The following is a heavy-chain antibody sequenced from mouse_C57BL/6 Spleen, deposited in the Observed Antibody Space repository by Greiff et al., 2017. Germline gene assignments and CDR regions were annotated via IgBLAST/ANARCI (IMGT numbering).Heavy chain of an antibody. CDR2: IYPGNGDT. CDR1: GYAFSSYW. CDR3: ARDGSRSLDFDV. Sequence: QVQLQQPGPELVKPGASVKISCKASGYAFSSYWMNWVKQRPGQGLEWIGLIYPGNGDTNYNGKFKGKATLTVDKSSSTAYMQLSSLTSEDSAVYFCARDGSRSLDFDVWGTGTTVTVSS. J-gene: IGHJ1*03. D-gene: IGHD1-1*01. V-gene: IGHV1-82*01.